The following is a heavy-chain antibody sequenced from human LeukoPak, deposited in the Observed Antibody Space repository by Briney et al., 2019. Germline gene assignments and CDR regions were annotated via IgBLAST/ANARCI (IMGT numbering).Heavy chain of an antibody. CDR2: ISGSGVST. V-gene: IGHV3-23*01. CDR1: GFTFSSYA. CDR3: AKANPDILTGYYPFDY. D-gene: IGHD3-9*01. J-gene: IGHJ4*02. Sequence: PGGSLRLSCAASGFTFSSYAMTWVRQAPGKGLEWVSAISGSGVSTYYADSVKGRFTISRDNSRNTLYLQMNTLRAEDTAVYYCAKANPDILTGYYPFDYWGQGTLVTVSS.